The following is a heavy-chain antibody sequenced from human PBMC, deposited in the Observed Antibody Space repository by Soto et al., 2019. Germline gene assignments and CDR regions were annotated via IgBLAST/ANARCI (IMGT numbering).Heavy chain of an antibody. D-gene: IGHD3-22*01. CDR3: ARDHSLSTSAYSYWWFDP. J-gene: IGHJ5*02. CDR1: GYTFTSHW. V-gene: IGHV1-46*01. CDR2: INPSGTIT. Sequence: GASVKVSSKASGYTFTSHWMHWVRQAPGQGLEWMGVINPSGTITAYAHKVQGRVTLTTDTSTSTVYMDLSGLRLEDTAVYYCARDHSLSTSAYSYWWFDPWGQGTLVTVSS.